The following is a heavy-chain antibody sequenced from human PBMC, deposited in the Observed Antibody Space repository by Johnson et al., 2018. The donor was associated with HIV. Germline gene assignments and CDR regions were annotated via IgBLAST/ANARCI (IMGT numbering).Heavy chain of an antibody. Sequence: EVQLVESGGGVVQPGRSLRLSCAASGFTFSSYAMSWVRQAPGKGLEWVANIKQDGSERYYVDSVKGRFTISRANAKNSLYLQMNSLRAEDTAVYYCARLSEHIVVVTAWADAFDIWGQGTMVTVSS. V-gene: IGHV3-7*01. J-gene: IGHJ3*02. D-gene: IGHD2-21*02. CDR2: IKQDGSER. CDR1: GFTFSSYA. CDR3: ARLSEHIVVVTAWADAFDI.